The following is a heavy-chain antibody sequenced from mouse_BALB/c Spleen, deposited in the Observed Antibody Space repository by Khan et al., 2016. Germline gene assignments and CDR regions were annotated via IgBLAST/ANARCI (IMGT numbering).Heavy chain of an antibody. J-gene: IGHJ1*01. Sequence: QIQLVQSGPELKKPGETVKISCKASGYTFTNSGMNWVKQAPGKGLKWVGWINTYTGEPTYADDFKGRFAFSLETSASTAYLQINNLKNEKMTTYFCARGAMVTTGWYFDVWGAGTAITVSS. V-gene: IGHV9-1*02. CDR3: ARGAMVTTGWYFDV. D-gene: IGHD2-2*01. CDR2: INTYTGEP. CDR1: GYTFTNSG.